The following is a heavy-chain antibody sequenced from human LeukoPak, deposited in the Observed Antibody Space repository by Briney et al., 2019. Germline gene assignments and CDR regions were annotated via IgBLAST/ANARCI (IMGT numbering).Heavy chain of an antibody. CDR2: FDPEDGET. Sequence: ASVKVSCKASGYTFTSYGISWVRQAPGQGLEWMGGFDPEDGETIYAQKFQGRVTMTEDTSTDTAYMELSSLRSEDTAVYYCATDQVRYSYGLYYWGQGTLVTVSS. V-gene: IGHV1-24*01. J-gene: IGHJ4*02. D-gene: IGHD5-18*01. CDR3: ATDQVRYSYGLYY. CDR1: GYTFTSYG.